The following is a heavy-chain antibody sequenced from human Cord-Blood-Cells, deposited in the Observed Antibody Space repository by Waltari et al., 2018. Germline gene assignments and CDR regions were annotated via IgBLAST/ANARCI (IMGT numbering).Heavy chain of an antibody. CDR1: GYTFTSYD. CDR2: RNPTSGNT. J-gene: IGHJ4*02. Sequence: QVQLVQSGAEVKKPGASVKVSCKASGYTFTSYDIKWVRQATGKGVEWMGWRNPTSGNTGYERKCQGRVTMTRNTSISTAYMELSSLRSEDTAVYYCARGGYSGYDFDYWGQGTLVTVSS. CDR3: ARGGYSGYDFDY. V-gene: IGHV1-8*01. D-gene: IGHD5-12*01.